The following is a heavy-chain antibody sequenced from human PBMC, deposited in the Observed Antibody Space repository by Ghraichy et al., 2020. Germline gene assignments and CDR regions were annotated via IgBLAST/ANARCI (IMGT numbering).Heavy chain of an antibody. CDR2: ISGSGGNT. J-gene: IGHJ4*02. CDR1: GFTFSSYA. D-gene: IGHD3-22*01. V-gene: IGHV3-23*01. CDR3: AKFLEPIVVVTSPDY. Sequence: GESLNISCAASGFTFSSYAMSWVRQAPGKGLEWVSAISGSGGNTYYADSVKGRFTISRDNSKNTLYLQMNSLRAEDTAVYYCAKFLEPIVVVTSPDYWGQGTLVTVSS.